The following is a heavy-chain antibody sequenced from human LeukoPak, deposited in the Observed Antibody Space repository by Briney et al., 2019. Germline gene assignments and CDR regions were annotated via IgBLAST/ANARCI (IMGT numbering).Heavy chain of an antibody. CDR3: AKLSAYYYGSGSSIDP. D-gene: IGHD3-10*01. J-gene: IGHJ5*02. CDR1: GFTFSSYS. CDR2: ISGSGGST. Sequence: GGSLRLSCAASGFTFSSYSMNWVRQAPGKGLEWVSAISGSGGSTYYADSVKGRFTISRDNSKNTLYLQMNSLRAEDTAVYYCAKLSAYYYGSGSSIDPWGQGTLVTVSS. V-gene: IGHV3-23*01.